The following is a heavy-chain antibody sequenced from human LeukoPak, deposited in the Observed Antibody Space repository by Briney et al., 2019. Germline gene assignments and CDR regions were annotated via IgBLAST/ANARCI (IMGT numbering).Heavy chain of an antibody. CDR3: ARGDRGAGWLQLPSGFDY. CDR1: GGSISSYY. V-gene: IGHV4-59*01. J-gene: IGHJ4*02. Sequence: SETLSLTCTVSGGSISSYYWSWIRQPPGKGLEWIGYIYYSGSTNYNPSLKSRVTISVDTSKNQFSLKLSSVTAADTAVYYCARGDRGAGWLQLPSGFDYWGQGTLVTVSS. CDR2: IYYSGST. D-gene: IGHD5-24*01.